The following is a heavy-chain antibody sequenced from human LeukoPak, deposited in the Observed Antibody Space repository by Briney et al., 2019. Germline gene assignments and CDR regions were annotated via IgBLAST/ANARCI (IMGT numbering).Heavy chain of an antibody. CDR1: AFTFRSNA. CDR2: ISYDGTDK. D-gene: IGHD2-15*01. CDR3: ASDCISAVATDWFDP. V-gene: IGHV3-30*04. J-gene: IGHJ5*02. Sequence: GGSLRLSCAASAFTFRSNAMHWVRQAPGKGLEWVAVISYDGTDKDYADSVRGRFTISRDNSKNTLYLQMNRLRPEDTAVFYCASDCISAVATDWFDPWGQGTLVTVSS.